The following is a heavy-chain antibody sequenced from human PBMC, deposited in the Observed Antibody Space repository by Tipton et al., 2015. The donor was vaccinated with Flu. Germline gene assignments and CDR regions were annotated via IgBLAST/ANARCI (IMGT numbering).Heavy chain of an antibody. D-gene: IGHD3-3*01. V-gene: IGHV3-64*01. J-gene: IGHJ6*02. CDR2: ISSNGGST. CDR3: ARDRVTIFGVVISYYGMDV. CDR1: GFTFSSYA. Sequence: SLRLSCAASGFTFSSYAMHWVRQAPGKGLEYVSAISSNGGSTYYANSVKGRFTISRDNSKNTLYLQMNSLRAEDTAVYYCARDRVTIFGVVISYYGMDVWGQGTTVTVSS.